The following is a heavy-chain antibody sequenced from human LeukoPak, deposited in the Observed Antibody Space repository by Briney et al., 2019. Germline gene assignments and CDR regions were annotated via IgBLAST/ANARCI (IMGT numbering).Heavy chain of an antibody. CDR1: GSTFTSFA. D-gene: IGHD6-13*01. V-gene: IGHV1-8*02. J-gene: IGHJ4*02. Sequence: ASVKVSCKASGSTFTSFAFSWVRQATGQGLEWMGWMNPNSGNTGYAQKFQGRVTMTRNTSITTAYMELNSLRAEDTAVYYCARDGLAAAGFLRLFGYWGQGTLVTVSS. CDR2: MNPNSGNT. CDR3: ARDGLAAAGFLRLFGY.